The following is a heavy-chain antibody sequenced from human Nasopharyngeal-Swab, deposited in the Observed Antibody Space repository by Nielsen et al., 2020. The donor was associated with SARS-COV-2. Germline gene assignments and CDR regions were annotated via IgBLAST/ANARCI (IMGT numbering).Heavy chain of an antibody. CDR1: GGSISSSNW. Sequence: SETLSLTCAVSGGSISSSNWWSWVRQPPGKGLEWIGEIYHSASTYYNPSLKSRVTISRDTSKNQFSLKLSSVTAADTAVYYCAGKGGGVIRGGYYGMDVWGQGTTVTVSS. CDR2: IYHSAST. D-gene: IGHD3-16*02. CDR3: AGKGGGVIRGGYYGMDV. J-gene: IGHJ6*02. V-gene: IGHV4-4*02.